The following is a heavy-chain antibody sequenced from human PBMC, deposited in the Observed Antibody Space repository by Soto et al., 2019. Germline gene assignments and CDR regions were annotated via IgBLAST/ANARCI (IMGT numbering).Heavy chain of an antibody. CDR2: ISYDGSNK. CDR1: GFTFSSYG. J-gene: IGHJ6*02. CDR3: AKDLQTAYYGMDV. Sequence: QVQLVESGGGVVQPGRSLRLSCAASGFTFSSYGMHWVRQAPGKGLEWVAVISYDGSNKYYADSVKGRFTISRDNSKNTVYLQMNSLRAEDTAVDYFAKDLQTAYYGMDVWGQGTTVTVSS. V-gene: IGHV3-30*18.